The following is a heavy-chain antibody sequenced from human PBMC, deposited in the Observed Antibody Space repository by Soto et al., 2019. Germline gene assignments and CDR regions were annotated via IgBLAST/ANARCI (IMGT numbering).Heavy chain of an antibody. CDR1: GYPFIGYY. J-gene: IGHJ1*01. D-gene: IGHD2-2*01. V-gene: IGHV1-2*02. CDR2: INPNSGGT. Sequence: QVQLVQSGSEVKKPGASVKVSCKSSGYPFIGYYIHWVRQAPGQGPEWMGWINPNSGGTTYAQKFQGRVTMTRDTSISTAYMALNRLTSDDAAVYYCARGEGYDLGGRGSGVYAAYFQHWGQGTLVPVSS. CDR3: ARGEGYDLGGRGSGVYAAYFQH.